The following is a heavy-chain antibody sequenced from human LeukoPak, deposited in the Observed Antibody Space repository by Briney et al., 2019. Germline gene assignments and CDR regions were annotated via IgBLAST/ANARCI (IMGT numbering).Heavy chain of an antibody. CDR1: GFTSSSYW. D-gene: IGHD4-17*01. V-gene: IGHV3-74*01. Sequence: GGSLRLSCAVSGFTSSSYWMHWVRQAPGKGLVWVSRIESTGSSTGYADSVKGRFTISRDNAKNTLYLQMNSLRAEDTALYYCARGGDYPFDYWGQGTLVTVSS. CDR3: ARGGDYPFDY. CDR2: IESTGSST. J-gene: IGHJ4*02.